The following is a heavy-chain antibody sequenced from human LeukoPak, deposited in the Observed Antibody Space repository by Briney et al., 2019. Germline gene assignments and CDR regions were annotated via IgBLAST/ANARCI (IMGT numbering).Heavy chain of an antibody. D-gene: IGHD3-10*01. Sequence: GSLRLSCAASGFTFSSYAMSWVRQAPGKGLEWIGSIYYSGSTYYNPSLKSRVTISVDTSKNQFSLKLSSVTAADTAVYYCARVLWFGELSPFLFDYWGQGTLVTVSS. CDR1: GFTFSSYA. CDR2: IYYSGST. CDR3: ARVLWFGELSPFLFDY. J-gene: IGHJ4*02. V-gene: IGHV4-39*07.